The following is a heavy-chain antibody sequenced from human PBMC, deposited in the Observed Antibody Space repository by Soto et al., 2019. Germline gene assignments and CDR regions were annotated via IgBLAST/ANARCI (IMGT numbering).Heavy chain of an antibody. D-gene: IGHD6-13*01. V-gene: IGHV4-31*03. Sequence: SETLSLTCTVSGGSISSGGYYWSWIRQHPGKGLEWIGYIYYSGSTYYNPSLKSRVTISVDTSKNQFSLKLSSVTAADTAVYYCARARVIAAAGIPHFDYWGQGTLVTVSS. CDR3: ARARVIAAAGIPHFDY. CDR2: IYYSGST. CDR1: GGSISSGGYY. J-gene: IGHJ4*02.